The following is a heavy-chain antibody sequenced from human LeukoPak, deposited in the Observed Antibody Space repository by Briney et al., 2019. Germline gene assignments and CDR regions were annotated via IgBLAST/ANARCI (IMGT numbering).Heavy chain of an antibody. CDR1: GFTFNNYG. D-gene: IGHD3-22*01. CDR2: IRYNGNNQ. V-gene: IGHV3-30*02. J-gene: IGHJ4*02. Sequence: GGSLRLSCAASGFTFNNYGMHWVRQAPGKGLEWVAFIRYNGNNQYYADSVKGRFTISRDNSKNTLYLQMNSLKGDDTAVYYCARMYYYDSSGYYSPLDYWGQGTLVTVSS. CDR3: ARMYYYDSSGYYSPLDY.